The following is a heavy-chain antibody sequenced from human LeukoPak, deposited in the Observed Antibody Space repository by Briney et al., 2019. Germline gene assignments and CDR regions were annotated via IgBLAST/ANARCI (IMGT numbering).Heavy chain of an antibody. D-gene: IGHD3-3*01. CDR3: ARALSERGCYGFFDY. Sequence: GGSLRLSCAASGFTFSSYSMNWVRQAPGKGLEWVSYISSSSSTIYYADSVKGRFTISRDNAKNSLYLQMNSLRAEDTAVYYCARALSERGCYGFFDYWGQETLVTVSS. J-gene: IGHJ4*02. V-gene: IGHV3-48*04. CDR1: GFTFSSYS. CDR2: ISSSSSTI.